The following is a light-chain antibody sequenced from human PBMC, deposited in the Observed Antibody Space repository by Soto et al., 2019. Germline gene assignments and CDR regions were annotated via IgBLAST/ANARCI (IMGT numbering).Light chain of an antibody. J-gene: IGKJ3*01. CDR2: DAS. Sequence: AIQLTQSPSSLSAYVGDSVSITCRASQGISSALAWYQQKPGRAPKLLIYDASSLEGGVPSRFSGSRSGTDFTLTVSSLQPEDFATYYCQPFDEYPFTFGPGTKVDIK. V-gene: IGKV1D-13*01. CDR1: QGISSA. CDR3: QPFDEYPFT.